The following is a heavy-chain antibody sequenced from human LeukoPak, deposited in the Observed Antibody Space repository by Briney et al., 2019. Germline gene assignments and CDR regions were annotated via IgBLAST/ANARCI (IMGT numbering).Heavy chain of an antibody. CDR3: ARAYGGSYYFDL. CDR1: GFTFSPFW. D-gene: IGHD2-15*01. CDR2: INGGGSST. V-gene: IGHV3-74*03. Sequence: PGRSLRLSSVPSGFTFSPFWMCCGPQAPRKGLVCVSRINGGGSSTKYAESVKGRFTISRDNAKNTLFLQMYRLRVEDTAVYYCARAYGGSYYFDLWGQGTLVTVSS. J-gene: IGHJ4*02.